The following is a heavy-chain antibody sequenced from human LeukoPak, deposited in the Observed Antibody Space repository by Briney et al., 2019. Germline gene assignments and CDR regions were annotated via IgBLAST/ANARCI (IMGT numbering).Heavy chain of an antibody. CDR2: IYYSGST. V-gene: IGHV4-59*01. D-gene: IGHD3-22*01. Sequence: SETLSLTCTVSGGSISSYYWSWIRRPPGKGLEWIGYIYYSGSTNYNPSLKSRVTISVDTSKYQFSLKLSSVTAADTAVYYCARTSHSPYYYDSSGYPPYFDYWGQGTLVTVSS. J-gene: IGHJ4*02. CDR3: ARTSHSPYYYDSSGYPPYFDY. CDR1: GGSISSYY.